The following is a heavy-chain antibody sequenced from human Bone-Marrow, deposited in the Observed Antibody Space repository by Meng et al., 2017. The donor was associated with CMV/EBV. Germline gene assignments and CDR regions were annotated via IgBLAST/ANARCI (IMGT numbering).Heavy chain of an antibody. V-gene: IGHV4-39*07. J-gene: IGHJ4*02. CDR2: IYYSGST. D-gene: IGHD3-22*01. CDR1: GGSISSSSYY. Sequence: SETLSLTCTVSGGSISSSSYYWGWIRQPPGKGLEWIGSIYYSGSTNYNPSLKSRVTISVDTSKNQFSLKLSSVTAADTAVYYCARGLPSYYYDSSGYSVRRTNYFDYWGQGTLVTVSS. CDR3: ARGLPSYYYDSSGYSVRRTNYFDY.